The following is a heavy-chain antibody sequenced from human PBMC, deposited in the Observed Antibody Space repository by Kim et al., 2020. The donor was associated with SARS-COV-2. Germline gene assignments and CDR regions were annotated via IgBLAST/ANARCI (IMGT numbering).Heavy chain of an antibody. CDR3: ARDSVSTWDH. CDR2: IHHSGGA. Sequence: SETLSLTCSVSGGSVSSGTFYWSWLRQPPGKGLEWIGYIHHSGGANYNPSLKSRVTISVDTSKNQFSRKLSSATAADTAVYYCARDSVSTWDHWGQGSLV. V-gene: IGHV4-61*01. J-gene: IGHJ4*02. CDR1: GGSVSSGTFY. D-gene: IGHD2-2*01.